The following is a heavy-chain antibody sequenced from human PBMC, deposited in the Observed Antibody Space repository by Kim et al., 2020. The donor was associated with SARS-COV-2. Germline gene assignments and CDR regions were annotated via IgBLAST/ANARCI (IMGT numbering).Heavy chain of an antibody. CDR3: ATSYGSGSYMDWFDP. Sequence: PSLRSRVTISVDTSKNQFSLKLSSVTAADTAVYYCATSYGSGSYMDWFDPWGQGTLVTVSS. D-gene: IGHD3-10*01. V-gene: IGHV4-39*01. J-gene: IGHJ5*02.